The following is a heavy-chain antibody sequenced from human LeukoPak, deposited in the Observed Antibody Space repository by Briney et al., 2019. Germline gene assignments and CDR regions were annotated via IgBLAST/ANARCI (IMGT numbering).Heavy chain of an antibody. V-gene: IGHV4-34*01. CDR3: ARGPAVTTSPYYFDY. CDR1: GGSFSGYY. D-gene: IGHD4-17*01. CDR2: INHSGGT. Sequence: SETLSLTCAVHGGSFSGYYWSWIRQPPGKGLEWIGEINHSGGTNYNPSLKSRVTISVDTSKNQSSLKLSSVTAADTAVYYCARGPAVTTSPYYFDYWGQGTLVTVSS. J-gene: IGHJ4*02.